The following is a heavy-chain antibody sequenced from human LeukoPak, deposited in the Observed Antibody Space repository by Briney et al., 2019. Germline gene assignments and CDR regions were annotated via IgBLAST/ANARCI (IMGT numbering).Heavy chain of an antibody. CDR1: GFTFSSYS. J-gene: IGHJ5*02. V-gene: IGHV3-21*01. Sequence: GGSLRLSCAASGFTFSSYSMNWVRQAPGKGLEWVSSISSSSSYIYYADSVKGRFTISRDNAKNSLYLQMNSLGADDTAVYYCARGGYGSGSYGEFDPWGQGTLVTVSS. D-gene: IGHD3-10*01. CDR2: ISSSSSYI. CDR3: ARGGYGSGSYGEFDP.